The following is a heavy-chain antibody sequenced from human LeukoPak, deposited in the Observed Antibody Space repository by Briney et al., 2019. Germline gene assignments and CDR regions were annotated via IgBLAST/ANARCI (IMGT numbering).Heavy chain of an antibody. CDR2: INHSGST. D-gene: IGHD6-6*01. V-gene: IGHV4-34*01. J-gene: IGHJ4*02. Sequence: PSETLSLTCAVYGGSFSGYYWSWIRQPPGKGLEWIGEINHSGSTNYNPSLKSRATISVDTSKNQFSLKLSSVTAADTAVYYCARGAKQLANDYWGQGTLVTVSS. CDR3: ARGAKQLANDY. CDR1: GGSFSGYY.